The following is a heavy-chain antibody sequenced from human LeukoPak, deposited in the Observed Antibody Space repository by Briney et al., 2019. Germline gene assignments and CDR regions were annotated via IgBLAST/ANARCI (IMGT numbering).Heavy chain of an antibody. Sequence: ASVKVSCKASGYTFTSYDINWVRQATGQGLEWMGWMNPNSGNTGYAQKFQGRVTMTRNTSISTAYMELSSLRSEDTAVYYCARGLSSKERLWFGELLPYYYYYYMDVWGKGTTVAISS. V-gene: IGHV1-8*01. CDR1: GYTFTSYD. CDR3: ARGLSSKERLWFGELLPYYYYYYMDV. D-gene: IGHD3-10*01. CDR2: MNPNSGNT. J-gene: IGHJ6*03.